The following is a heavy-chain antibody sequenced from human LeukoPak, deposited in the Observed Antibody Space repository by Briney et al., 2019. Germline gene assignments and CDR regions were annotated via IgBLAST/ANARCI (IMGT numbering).Heavy chain of an antibody. J-gene: IGHJ6*02. D-gene: IGHD2-2*01. V-gene: IGHV3-33*01. CDR2: IWYDGSNK. Sequence: GRSLRLSCAASGFTFSSYGMHWVRQAPGKGLEWVAVIWYDGSNKYYADSVKGRFTISRDNSKNTLYLQMNSLRAEDTAVYYCAREGQLPPLYYYYGMDVWGQGTTVTVSS. CDR3: AREGQLPPLYYYYGMDV. CDR1: GFTFSSYG.